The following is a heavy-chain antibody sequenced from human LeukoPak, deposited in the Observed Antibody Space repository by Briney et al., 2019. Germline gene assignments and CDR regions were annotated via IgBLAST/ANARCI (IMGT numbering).Heavy chain of an antibody. CDR2: IYYSGST. CDR1: GGSISTSSYY. J-gene: IGHJ4*02. CDR3: ASKHYYDSSGHYSWVDY. Sequence: SETLSLTCTVSGGSISTSSYYWGWIRQPPGKGLEWIGSIYYSGSTYYNPSLKSRVTISVDTSKNQFSLKLSSVTAADTAVYYCASKHYYDSSGHYSWVDYWGQGTLVTVSS. V-gene: IGHV4-39*07. D-gene: IGHD3-22*01.